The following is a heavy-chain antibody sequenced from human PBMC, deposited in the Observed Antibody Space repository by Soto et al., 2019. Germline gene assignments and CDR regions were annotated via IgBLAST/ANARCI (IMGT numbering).Heavy chain of an antibody. CDR1: GGSFSWYC. V-gene: IGHV4-34*01. Sequence: SETLAPSCGVYGGSFSWYCWSWIREPPGKGLAWIGEINHSGSTNYNPSLKSRVTRSVDTSKNQFSLELSSVTAADTAVYYCARGVNSYYAFWSGYYGSWFDPWGQGTLVTVSS. CDR2: INHSGST. J-gene: IGHJ5*02. CDR3: ARGVNSYYAFWSGYYGSWFDP. D-gene: IGHD3-3*01.